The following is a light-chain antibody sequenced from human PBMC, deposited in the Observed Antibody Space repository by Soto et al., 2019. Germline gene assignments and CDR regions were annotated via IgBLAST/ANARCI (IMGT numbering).Light chain of an antibody. CDR2: DVS. Sequence: LTQPASVSGSPGQLITISCTGTSSDVGGYNYVSWYQQHPGKAPKLMIYDVSSRPSEVSNRFSGSKSGNTASLTISGLQTEDEADYYSSAYTISSTYVFGAGTKSPS. V-gene: IGLV2-14*01. CDR1: SSDVGGYNY. J-gene: IGLJ1*01. CDR3: SAYTISSTYV.